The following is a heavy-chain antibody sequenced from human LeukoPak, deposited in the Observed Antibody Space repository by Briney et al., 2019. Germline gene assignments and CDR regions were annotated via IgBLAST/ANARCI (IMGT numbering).Heavy chain of an antibody. J-gene: IGHJ4*02. Sequence: PSETLSLTCTVSGGSISSSSYYWGWIRQPPGKGLEWIGSIYYSGSTYYNPSLKSRVTISVDTSKNQFSLELSSVTAADTAVYYCARVPCSGGSCYYFDYWGQGTLVTVSS. V-gene: IGHV4-39*07. CDR3: ARVPCSGGSCYYFDY. D-gene: IGHD2-15*01. CDR1: GGSISSSSYY. CDR2: IYYSGST.